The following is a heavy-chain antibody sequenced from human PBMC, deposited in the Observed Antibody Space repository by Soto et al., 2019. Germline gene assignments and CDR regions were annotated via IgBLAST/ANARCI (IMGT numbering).Heavy chain of an antibody. V-gene: IGHV1-18*04. Sequence: ASVKVSCKASGYTFTSYGISWVRQAPGQGLDWMGWISAYNGNTKYAQDLQGRVTMTTDTSTSTAYMELRSLRSDDTAMYYCARFSGGSYNTYYFYYGMDVWGQGTTVTVS. J-gene: IGHJ6*02. CDR2: ISAYNGNT. CDR1: GYTFTSYG. D-gene: IGHD2-15*01. CDR3: ARFSGGSYNTYYFYYGMDV.